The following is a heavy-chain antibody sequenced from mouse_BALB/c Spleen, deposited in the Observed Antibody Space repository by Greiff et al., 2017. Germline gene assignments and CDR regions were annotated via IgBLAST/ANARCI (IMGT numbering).Heavy chain of an antibody. CDR3: ARVLYYGSSPFAY. J-gene: IGHJ3*01. CDR1: GFTFSDYY. CDR2: ISDGGSYT. D-gene: IGHD1-1*01. V-gene: IGHV5-4*02. Sequence: EVQLVESGGGLVKPGGSLKLSCAASGFTFSDYYMYWVRQTPEKRLEWVATISDGGSYTYYPDSVKGRFTISRDNAKNNLYLQMSSLKSEDTAMYYCARVLYYGSSPFAYWGQGTLVTVSA.